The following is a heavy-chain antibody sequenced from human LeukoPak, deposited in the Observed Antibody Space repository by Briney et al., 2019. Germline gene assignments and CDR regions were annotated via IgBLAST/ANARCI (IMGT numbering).Heavy chain of an antibody. CDR2: LSGSGDST. V-gene: IGHV3-23*01. Sequence: PGGSLRLSCAASGFTFSSYAMHWVRQAPGKGLKWVSSLSGSGDSTYYSDSVKGRFTMSRDNSKNTLYLQMNSLRAEDTAVYYCAKAGRDSGMVTAYYYGMDVWGQGTTVTVS. J-gene: IGHJ6*02. CDR3: AKAGRDSGMVTAYYYGMDV. CDR1: GFTFSSYA. D-gene: IGHD5-18*01.